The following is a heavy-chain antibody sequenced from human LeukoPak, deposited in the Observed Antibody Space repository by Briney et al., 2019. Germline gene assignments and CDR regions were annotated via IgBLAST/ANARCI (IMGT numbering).Heavy chain of an antibody. CDR2: IKSDGSST. D-gene: IGHD6-6*01. V-gene: IGHV3-74*01. CDR1: GFTFSSYW. J-gene: IGHJ3*02. CDR3: ARRSAARDAFDI. Sequence: PGGSLRLSCAASGFTFSSYWMHRVRQAPGKGLVWVSRIKSDGSSTSYADSVKGRFTISRDNAKNTLYLQMNSLRAEDTAVYYCARRSAARDAFDIWGQGTMVTGSS.